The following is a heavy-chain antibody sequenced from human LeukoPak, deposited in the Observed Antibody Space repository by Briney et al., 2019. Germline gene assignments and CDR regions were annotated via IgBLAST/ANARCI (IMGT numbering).Heavy chain of an antibody. CDR3: AKSGGNSFYFDY. V-gene: IGHV3-21*04. J-gene: IGHJ4*02. CDR2: ISGSSDYI. CDR1: GFTFSNYN. D-gene: IGHD4-23*01. Sequence: GGSLRLSCAASGFTFSNYNMGWVRQAPGKGLEWVSSISGSSDYIYYAGSVKGRFTISRDNAKNSLYLQMNSLRTEDTAVYYCAKSGGNSFYFDYWGQGTLVTVSS.